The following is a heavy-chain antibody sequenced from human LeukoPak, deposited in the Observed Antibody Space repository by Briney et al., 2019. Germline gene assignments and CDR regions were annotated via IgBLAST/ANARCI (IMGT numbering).Heavy chain of an antibody. CDR1: GGSISSGGYY. Sequence: PSETLSLTCTVSGGSISSGGYYWNWIRQHPGKGLEWIGNIYYSGSTYYNPSLKSRVTISIDTSKNQFSLKLSSVTAADTAVYYCARVSTLLETTVATYYFDYWGQGALVTVSS. CDR3: ARVSTLLETTVATYYFDY. CDR2: IYYSGST. D-gene: IGHD4-23*01. V-gene: IGHV4-31*03. J-gene: IGHJ4*02.